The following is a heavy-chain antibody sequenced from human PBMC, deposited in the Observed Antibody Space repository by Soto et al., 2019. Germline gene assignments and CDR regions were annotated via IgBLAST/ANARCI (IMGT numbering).Heavy chain of an antibody. D-gene: IGHD2-21*02. CDR1: GYTFTGDY. V-gene: IGHV1-46*01. Sequence: ASVKVSCKASGYTFTGDYMHWVRQAPGQGLEWMGIINPSGGSTTYAQKFQNRFTMTRDTSTSTVYMELSSLRSEDTAVYYCARGIVVVTAIDYGMDVWGQGTTVTVSS. J-gene: IGHJ6*02. CDR3: ARGIVVVTAIDYGMDV. CDR2: INPSGGST.